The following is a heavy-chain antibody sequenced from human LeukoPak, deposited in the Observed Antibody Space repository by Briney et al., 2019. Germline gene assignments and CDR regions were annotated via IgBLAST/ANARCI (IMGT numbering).Heavy chain of an antibody. CDR2: ISAYNGNT. Sequence: ASVKVSCKASGYTFTSYAMHWVRQAPGQRLEWMGWISAYNGNTNYAQKLQGRVTMTTDTSTSTAYMELRSLRSDDTAVYYCARGVVGATVGYWGQGTLVTVSS. D-gene: IGHD1-26*01. CDR3: ARGVVGATVGY. V-gene: IGHV1-18*01. J-gene: IGHJ4*02. CDR1: GYTFTSYA.